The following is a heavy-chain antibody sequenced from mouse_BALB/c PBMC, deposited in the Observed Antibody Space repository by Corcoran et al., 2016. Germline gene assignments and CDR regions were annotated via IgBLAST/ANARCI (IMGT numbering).Heavy chain of an antibody. Sequence: EVQLQQSGAELVKPGASVKLSCTASGFNIKDTYMHWVKQRPEQGLEWIGRIDPANGNTKYDPKFQGKATITAETSSNTAYLQLSSLTSEATAVYYCARDSSGPSWFAYWGQGTLVTVSA. V-gene: IGHV14-3*02. CDR3: ARDSSGPSWFAY. D-gene: IGHD3-2*01. CDR2: IDPANGNT. CDR1: GFNIKDTY. J-gene: IGHJ3*01.